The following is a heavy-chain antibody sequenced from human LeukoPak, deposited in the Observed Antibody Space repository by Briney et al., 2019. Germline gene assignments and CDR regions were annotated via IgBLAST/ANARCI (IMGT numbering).Heavy chain of an antibody. D-gene: IGHD3-16*01. CDR1: GFSFTTYS. V-gene: IGHV3-48*04. CDR2: ISSTATTI. Sequence: PGGSLRLSCAASGFSFTTYSINWVRQAPGKGLEWVSYISSTATTIYYADSVKGRFTISRDSAINSVYLQMNSLRVEDTAVYYCARDRVGGRYYYGMDVWGQGTTVTVSS. J-gene: IGHJ6*02. CDR3: ARDRVGGRYYYGMDV.